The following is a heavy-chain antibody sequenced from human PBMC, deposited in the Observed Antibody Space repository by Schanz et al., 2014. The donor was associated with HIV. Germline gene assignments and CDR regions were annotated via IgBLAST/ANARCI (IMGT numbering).Heavy chain of an antibody. CDR3: AKTSYGWYFDY. D-gene: IGHD6-19*01. CDR2: MRGSDDST. J-gene: IGHJ4*02. V-gene: IGHV3-23*04. Sequence: EVQLVESGGGLVQPGGSLRLSCAASGFTFSSHAMSWVRQAAGKGREWVSGMRGSDDSTFYADSVKGRFTISRDNAKNTLYFQMNSLRAEDTAIYYRAKTSYGWYFDYWGQGTLVTVSP. CDR1: GFTFSSHA.